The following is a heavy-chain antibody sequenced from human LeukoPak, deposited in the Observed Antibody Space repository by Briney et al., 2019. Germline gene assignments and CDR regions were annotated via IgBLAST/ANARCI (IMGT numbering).Heavy chain of an antibody. CDR2: TSYDGINK. D-gene: IGHD1-1*01. J-gene: IGHJ4*02. V-gene: IGHV3-30-3*01. CDR1: GVTFSTYA. Sequence: PGRSLRLSCAGSGVTFSTYAMQWVRQAPGKGLEWVGVTSYDGINKYYADSVKGRFTISGDNSKNMLYLQMNSLRADDTAVYYCARDLLDGTGGDYWGQGTLVTVSS. CDR3: ARDLLDGTGGDY.